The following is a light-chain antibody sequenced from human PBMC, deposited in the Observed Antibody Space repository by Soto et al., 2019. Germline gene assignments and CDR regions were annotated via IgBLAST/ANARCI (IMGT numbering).Light chain of an antibody. J-gene: IGKJ1*01. CDR2: KAS. CDR1: QSISSW. V-gene: IGKV1-5*03. Sequence: DIQMTQSPSTLSASVGDRVTITCRASQSISSWLAWYQQKPGKAPKLLIYKASSLESGVPSRFSGSGSGTEFTLTISSLQPDDFANYYCHHLATVVLGTKVEIK. CDR3: HHLAT.